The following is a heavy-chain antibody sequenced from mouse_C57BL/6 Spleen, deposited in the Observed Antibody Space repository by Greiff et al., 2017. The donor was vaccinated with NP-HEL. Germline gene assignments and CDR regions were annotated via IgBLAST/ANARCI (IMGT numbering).Heavy chain of an antibody. D-gene: IGHD1-1*01. Sequence: QVQLQQPGAELVMPGASVKLSCKASGYTFTSYWMHWVKQRPGQGLEWIGEIDPSDSYTNYNQKFKGKSTLTVDKSSSTAYMQLSSLTSEDSAVYYWARGGNYYGSSYGYCDVWGTGTTVTVSS. CDR1: GYTFTSYW. V-gene: IGHV1-69*01. CDR2: IDPSDSYT. CDR3: ARGGNYYGSSYGYCDV. J-gene: IGHJ1*03.